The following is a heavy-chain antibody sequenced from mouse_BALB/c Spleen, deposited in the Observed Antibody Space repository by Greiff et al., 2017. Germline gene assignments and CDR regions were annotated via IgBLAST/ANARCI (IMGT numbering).Heavy chain of an antibody. CDR2: INPSTGYT. V-gene: IGHV1-7*01. Sequence: VQLQQSGAELAKPGASVKMSCKASGYTFTSYWMHWVKQRPGQGLEWIGYINPSTGYTEYNQKFKDKATLTADKSSSTAYMQLSSLTSEDSAVYYCARLLGYYAMDYWGQGTSVTVSS. D-gene: IGHD4-1*01. J-gene: IGHJ4*01. CDR3: ARLLGYYAMDY. CDR1: GYTFTSYW.